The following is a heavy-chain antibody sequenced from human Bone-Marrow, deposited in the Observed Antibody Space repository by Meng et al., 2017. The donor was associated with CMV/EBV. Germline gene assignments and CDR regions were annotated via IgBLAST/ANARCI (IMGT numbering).Heavy chain of an antibody. CDR1: GFTFSSYG. D-gene: IGHD3-22*01. V-gene: IGHV3-33*06. Sequence: GGSLRLSCAASGFTFSSYGMHWVRQAPGKGLEWVAVIWYDGSNKYYADSVKGRFTISRDNSKNTLYLQMNSLRAEDTAVYYCAKPYDSSGYSLDYWGQGTLVTVSS. CDR2: IWYDGSNK. CDR3: AKPYDSSGYSLDY. J-gene: IGHJ4*02.